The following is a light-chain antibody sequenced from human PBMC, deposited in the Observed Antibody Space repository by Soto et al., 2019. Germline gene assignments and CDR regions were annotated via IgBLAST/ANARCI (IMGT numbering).Light chain of an antibody. Sequence: QSVLTQPPSASGTPGQRVSISCSGGGSNIGRNTVNWYQQVPGTAPKLLIYSNTQRPSGVPDRLSGSKSGTSASLAISGLQSEDEADYYCEAWDDSLNGRVFGTGTKVTVL. CDR2: SNT. V-gene: IGLV1-44*01. J-gene: IGLJ1*01. CDR3: EAWDDSLNGRV. CDR1: GSNIGRNT.